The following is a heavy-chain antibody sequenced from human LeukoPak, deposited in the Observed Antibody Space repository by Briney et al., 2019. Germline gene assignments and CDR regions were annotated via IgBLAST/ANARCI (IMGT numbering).Heavy chain of an antibody. CDR3: AREGYYGSGRRPYYFDY. V-gene: IGHV3-23*01. J-gene: IGHJ4*02. Sequence: GGSLRLSCAASGFTFSSYAMHWVRQAPGKGLEWVSAISGSGGSTYYADSVKGRFTISRDNSKNTLYLQMNSLRAEDTAVYYCAREGYYGSGRRPYYFDYWGQGTLVTVSS. CDR1: GFTFSSYA. D-gene: IGHD3-10*01. CDR2: ISGSGGST.